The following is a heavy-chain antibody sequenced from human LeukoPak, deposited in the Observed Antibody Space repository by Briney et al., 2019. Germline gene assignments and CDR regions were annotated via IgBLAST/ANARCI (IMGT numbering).Heavy chain of an antibody. CDR2: INHSEST. J-gene: IGHJ4*02. V-gene: IGHV4-34*01. Sequence: SETLSLTCAVYGGSFSGYYWSWIRQPPGKGLEWIGEINHSESTNYNPSLKSRVTISVDTSKNQFSLKLSFVTAADTAVYYCARVTAYGRYFDWSYYFDYWGQGTLVTVSS. CDR1: GGSFSGYY. CDR3: ARVTAYGRYFDWSYYFDY. D-gene: IGHD3-9*01.